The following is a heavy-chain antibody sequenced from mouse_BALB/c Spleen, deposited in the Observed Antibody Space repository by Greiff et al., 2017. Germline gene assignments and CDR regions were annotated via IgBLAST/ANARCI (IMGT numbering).Heavy chain of an antibody. CDR2: IYPGDGDT. V-gene: IGHV1-87*01. CDR3: GRENYGFDY. J-gene: IGHJ2*01. CDR1: GYTFTSYW. D-gene: IGHD2-4*01. Sequence: VQVVESGAELARPGASVKLSCKASGYTFTSYWMQWVKQRPGQGLEWIGAIYPGDGDTRYTQKFKGKATLTADKSSSTAYMQLSSLASEDSAVYYCGRENYGFDYWGQGTTLTVSS.